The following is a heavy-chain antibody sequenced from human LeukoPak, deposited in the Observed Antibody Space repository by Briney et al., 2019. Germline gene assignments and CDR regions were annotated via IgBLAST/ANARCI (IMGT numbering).Heavy chain of an antibody. CDR3: AKAYYYDSSGYYFPFDY. Sequence: GGSLRLSCAASGFTFSSYAMSWVRQAPGKGLEWVSAISGSGGSTYYADSVKGRFTISRDNSKNTLYLQMNSLRAEDTAVYYRAKAYYYDSSGYYFPFDYWGQGTLVTVSS. V-gene: IGHV3-23*01. CDR2: ISGSGGST. CDR1: GFTFSSYA. J-gene: IGHJ4*02. D-gene: IGHD3-22*01.